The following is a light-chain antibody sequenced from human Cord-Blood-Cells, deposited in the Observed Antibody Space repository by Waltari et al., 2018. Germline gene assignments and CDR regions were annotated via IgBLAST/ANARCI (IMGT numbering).Light chain of an antibody. CDR2: AAS. V-gene: IGKV1-NL1*01. CDR1: QGISNS. Sequence: DIQMTQSPSSLSASVGDRVTLTCRASQGISNSLARYQQKPGKAPKLLLYAASRLESGVPSRFSGSGSGTDYTLTISSLQPEDFATYYCQQYYSTPLTFGPGTKVDIK. J-gene: IGKJ3*01. CDR3: QQYYSTPLT.